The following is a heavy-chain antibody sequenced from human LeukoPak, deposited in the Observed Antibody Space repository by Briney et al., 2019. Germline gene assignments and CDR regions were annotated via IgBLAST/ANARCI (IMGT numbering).Heavy chain of an antibody. J-gene: IGHJ2*01. CDR2: ISGSGDST. CDR1: GFTFSSYA. CDR3: AKDYRWYFAL. Sequence: GGSLILSCAASGFTFSSYAMSWVRQAPGKGLEWVSGISGSGDSTYYADSVKGRFTISRDNSKDTLYLQMNSLRAEDTAVYYCAKDYRWYFALWGRGTLVTVSS. V-gene: IGHV3-23*01.